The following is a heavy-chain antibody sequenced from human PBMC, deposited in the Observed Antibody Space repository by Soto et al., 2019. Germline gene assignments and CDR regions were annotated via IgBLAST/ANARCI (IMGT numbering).Heavy chain of an antibody. CDR2: IDPGSGYT. CDR1: GYILTGHS. CDR3: TRDVNGGNPFDY. D-gene: IGHD2-8*01. Sequence: QVQFVQSGAEVRQPGASVTISCKPSGYILTGHSIQWVRQAAGQGLEWLAWIDPGSGYTESSQKFQGRITITKDNSANTFYMDLSRLTSEDTAVYFCTRDVNGGNPFDYWGQGTLVTVSS. J-gene: IGHJ4*02. V-gene: IGHV1-3*01.